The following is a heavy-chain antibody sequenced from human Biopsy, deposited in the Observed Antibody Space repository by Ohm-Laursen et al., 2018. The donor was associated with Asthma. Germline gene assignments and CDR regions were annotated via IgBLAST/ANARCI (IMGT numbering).Heavy chain of an antibody. Sequence: SSVKPSCKAYGDSLGSFINYAISWVRQAPRHGLEWMGGLIPVLGTADYAPMSEGRVTITADESTSTAYLELTSLRFEDTAVYYCARGYSVTDRIVYYYSGMEVWGQGTTVTVSS. CDR1: GDSLGSFINYA. CDR2: LIPVLGTA. J-gene: IGHJ6*02. V-gene: IGHV1-69*01. CDR3: ARGYSVTDRIVYYYSGMEV. D-gene: IGHD5/OR15-5a*01.